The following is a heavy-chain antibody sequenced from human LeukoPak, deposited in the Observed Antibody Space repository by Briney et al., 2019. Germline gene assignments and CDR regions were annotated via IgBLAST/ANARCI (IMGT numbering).Heavy chain of an antibody. CDR3: ARRKGAAAGRLRYYFDY. J-gene: IGHJ4*02. Sequence: ASVKVSCKASGYTFTGYYMNWVRQAPGQGLEWMGWINPNSGGTNYAQKFQGRVTMTRDTSNTTAYMELSRLRSDDTAVYYCARRKGAAAGRLRYYFDYWGQGTLVTVSS. CDR1: GYTFTGYY. V-gene: IGHV1-2*02. D-gene: IGHD6-13*01. CDR2: INPNSGGT.